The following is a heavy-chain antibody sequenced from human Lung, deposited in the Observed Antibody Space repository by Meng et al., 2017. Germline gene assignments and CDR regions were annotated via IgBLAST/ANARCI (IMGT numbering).Heavy chain of an antibody. J-gene: IGHJ4*02. V-gene: IGHV4-34*01. CDR3: ARGPTTMAHDFDY. CDR1: GASFSAYY. Sequence: VHLLHLVAGLLKPEETMSLSCFVSGASFSAYYWRWIPQLPGKGQEWIGDINHSASTNYNPSPGSRATKSVDTSQNNRALKLSSLSAADSAVYYCARGPTTMAHDFDYWGQGTLVTVSS. CDR2: INHSAST. D-gene: IGHD4-11*01.